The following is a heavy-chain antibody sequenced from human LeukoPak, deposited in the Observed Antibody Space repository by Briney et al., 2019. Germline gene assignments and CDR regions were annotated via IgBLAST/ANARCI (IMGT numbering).Heavy chain of an antibody. V-gene: IGHV3-23*01. CDR3: AKLIVVVPAAIDY. CDR1: GFTFSNYA. D-gene: IGHD2-2*01. Sequence: GGSLRLSCAASGFTFSNYAMTWVRQAPGKGLQWVSTISGSGGSTHYVDSVKGRFTISRDNSKNTLYLQMNSLRAEDTAVYYCAKLIVVVPAAIDYWGQGTLVTVSS. CDR2: ISGSGGST. J-gene: IGHJ4*02.